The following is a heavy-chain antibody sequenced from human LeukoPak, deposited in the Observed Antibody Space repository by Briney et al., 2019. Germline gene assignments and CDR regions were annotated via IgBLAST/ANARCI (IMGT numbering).Heavy chain of an antibody. CDR1: GFTFSSYW. CDR2: INSDGSRT. Sequence: GGSLRLSCAASGFTFSSYWMHWVRQPPGKGLVWVSRINSDGSRTDYADSVKGRFTISRDNAKNTLYLQMNSLRADDTAVYYCARMHYGDYLEVSDIWGQGTMVTVSS. V-gene: IGHV3-74*01. CDR3: ARMHYGDYLEVSDI. J-gene: IGHJ3*02. D-gene: IGHD4-17*01.